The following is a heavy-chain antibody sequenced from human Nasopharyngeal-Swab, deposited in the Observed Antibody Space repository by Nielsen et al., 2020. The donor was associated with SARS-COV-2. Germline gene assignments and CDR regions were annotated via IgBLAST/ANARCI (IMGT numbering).Heavy chain of an antibody. CDR2: IKQDGSEK. CDR3: ARDSDIPYSGYGMDV. CDR1: GFTFSSYW. Sequence: GESLKISCAASGFTFSSYWMSWVRQAPGKGLEWVAKIKQDGSEKYYVDSVKGRFTISRDNAKNSLYLQMNSLRAEDTAVYYCARDSDIPYSGYGMDVWGQGTTVTVSS. J-gene: IGHJ6*02. D-gene: IGHD6-13*01. V-gene: IGHV3-7*01.